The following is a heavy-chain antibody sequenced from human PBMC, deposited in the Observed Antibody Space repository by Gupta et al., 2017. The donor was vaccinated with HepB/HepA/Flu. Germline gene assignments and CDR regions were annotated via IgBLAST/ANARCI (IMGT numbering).Heavy chain of an antibody. J-gene: IGHJ6*03. CDR2: IWDDGSNK. D-gene: IGHD3-3*01. Sequence: QVQLVESGGGVVQPGRSLCLSCAASGFSFSLYGLHWVCQAPGKGREWVAVIWDDGSNKYYADSVKGRFTISRDNSKNTLYLQMNSLRAEDTAVYYCARISGYDFLSGDSRPSYGYMDVWGKGTTVPVYS. CDR3: ARISGYDFLSGDSRPSYGYMDV. V-gene: IGHV3-33*01. CDR1: GFSFSLYG.